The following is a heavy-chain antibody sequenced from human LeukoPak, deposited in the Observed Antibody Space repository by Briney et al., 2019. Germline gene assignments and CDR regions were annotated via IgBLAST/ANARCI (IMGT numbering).Heavy chain of an antibody. J-gene: IGHJ3*02. CDR1: GFTFSSYS. V-gene: IGHV3-21*01. D-gene: IGHD5-18*01. Sequence: GGSLRLSCAASGFTFSSYSMNWVRQAPGKGLEWVSPISSSSSYIYYADSVKGRFTISRDNAKNSLYLQMNSLRAEDTAVYYCARVDTAMAIAIHAFDIWGQGTMVTVSS. CDR3: ARVDTAMAIAIHAFDI. CDR2: ISSSSSYI.